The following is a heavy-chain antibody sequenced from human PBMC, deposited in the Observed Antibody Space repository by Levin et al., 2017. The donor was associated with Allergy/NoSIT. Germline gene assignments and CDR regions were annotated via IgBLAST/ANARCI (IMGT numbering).Heavy chain of an antibody. Sequence: SQTLSLTCTVSGGSISSYYWSWIRQPPGKGLEWIGYIYYSGSTNYNPSLKSRVTISVDTSKNQFSLKLSSVTAADTAVYYCARHGYASSISLDYWGQGTLVTVSS. CDR1: GGSISSYY. CDR2: IYYSGST. CDR3: ARHGYASSISLDY. J-gene: IGHJ4*02. D-gene: IGHD2-2*01. V-gene: IGHV4-59*08.